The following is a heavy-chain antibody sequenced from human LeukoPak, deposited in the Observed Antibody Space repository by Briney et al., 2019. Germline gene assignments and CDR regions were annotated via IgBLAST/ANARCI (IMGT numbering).Heavy chain of an antibody. CDR1: GFTFSSYG. CDR2: IWYDGSNK. J-gene: IGHJ4*02. CDR3: ARAVAGNDFDY. Sequence: GRSLGLSCAASGFTFSSYGMHWVRQAPGKGLEWVAVIWYDGSNKYYADSLKGRFTISRDNSKNTLYLQMNSLRAEDTAVYYCARAVAGNDFDYWGQGTLVTVSS. V-gene: IGHV3-33*01. D-gene: IGHD6-19*01.